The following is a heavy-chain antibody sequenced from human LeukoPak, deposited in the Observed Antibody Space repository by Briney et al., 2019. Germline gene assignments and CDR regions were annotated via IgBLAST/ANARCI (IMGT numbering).Heavy chain of an antibody. D-gene: IGHD2-15*01. CDR2: INPNSGGT. J-gene: IGHJ5*02. CDR1: GYTFTGYY. Sequence: ASVKVSCKASGYTFTGYYMHWVRQASGQGLEWMGWINPNSGGTNYAQKFQGRVTMTRDTSISTAYMELSRLRSDDTAVYYCARDPLPEYCSGGSCHSRGWFDPWGQGTLVTVSS. V-gene: IGHV1-2*02. CDR3: ARDPLPEYCSGGSCHSRGWFDP.